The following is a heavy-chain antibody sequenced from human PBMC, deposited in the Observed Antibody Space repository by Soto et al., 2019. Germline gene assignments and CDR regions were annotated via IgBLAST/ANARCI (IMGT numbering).Heavy chain of an antibody. CDR1: GGTFSSYA. D-gene: IGHD3-9*01. V-gene: IGHV1-69*13. CDR3: ARNLLEDYDILTGPDNYYYGMDV. J-gene: IGHJ6*02. Sequence: RASVKVSCKASGGTFSSYAISWVRQAPGQGLEWMGGIVPIFGTANYAQKFQGRVTITADESTSTAYMELSSLRSEDTAVYYCARNLLEDYDILTGPDNYYYGMDVWGQGTTVTVSS. CDR2: IVPIFGTA.